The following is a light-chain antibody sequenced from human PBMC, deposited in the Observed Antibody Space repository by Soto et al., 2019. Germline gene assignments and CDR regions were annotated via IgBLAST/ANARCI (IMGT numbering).Light chain of an antibody. J-gene: IGKJ2*01. CDR2: DAS. CDR1: QSVSSY. CDR3: QQRSNWPRT. V-gene: IGKV3-11*01. Sequence: EIVLTQSPATLSLSPGDRATLSCRASQSVSSYLAWYQQKPGQAPRLLIYDASNRATGIPARFSGSGSGTDFTLTISSLEREDFAVYYCQQRSNWPRTFGQGTKLEIK.